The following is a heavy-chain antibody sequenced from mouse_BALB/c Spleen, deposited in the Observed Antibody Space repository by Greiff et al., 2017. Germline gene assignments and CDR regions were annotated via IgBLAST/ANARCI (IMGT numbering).Heavy chain of an antibody. CDR3: ARGLVKGAMDY. D-gene: IGHD2-10*02. CDR2: ISSGGST. CDR1: GFTFSSYA. Sequence: EVKLMESGGGLVKPGGSLKLSCAASGFTFSSYAMSWVRQTPEKRLEWVASISSGGSTYYPDSVKGRFTISRDNARNILYLQMSSLRSEDTAMYYCARGLVKGAMDYWGQGTSVTVSS. V-gene: IGHV5-6-5*01. J-gene: IGHJ4*01.